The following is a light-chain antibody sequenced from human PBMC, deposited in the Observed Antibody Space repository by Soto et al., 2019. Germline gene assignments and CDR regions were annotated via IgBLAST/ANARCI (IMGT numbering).Light chain of an antibody. CDR1: QSVSSN. CDR2: GAS. V-gene: IGKV3-15*01. Sequence: EIVMTQSPATLSVSPGERATLSCRASQSVSSNLAWYQQKPGQAPRLLIYGASTRATGIPARFSGSGSGTEFTHTISRLQSEDFAVYYCQQYNNWPPLTFGQGTRLEIK. J-gene: IGKJ5*01. CDR3: QQYNNWPPLT.